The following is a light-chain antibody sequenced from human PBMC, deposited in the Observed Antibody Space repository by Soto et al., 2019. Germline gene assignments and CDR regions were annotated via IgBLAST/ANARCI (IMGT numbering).Light chain of an antibody. CDR1: SSDIGYSNF. V-gene: IGLV2-14*03. CDR2: DLI. J-gene: IGLJ1*01. Sequence: QSVLTQPASVSGSPGQSITISCTGTSSDIGYSNFVSWYQQHPGKAPKLLIYDLINRPSGVPNRFSGSKSGNTASLTISGLQAEDEADYYCNSCTSANTYVFGTGTKGTVL. CDR3: NSCTSANTYV.